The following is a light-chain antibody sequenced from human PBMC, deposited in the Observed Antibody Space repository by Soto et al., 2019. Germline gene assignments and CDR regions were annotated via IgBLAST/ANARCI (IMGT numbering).Light chain of an antibody. V-gene: IGLV2-14*01. CDR3: FSSSTKISRHV. CDR1: SNDIGAYKY. Sequence: QSALTQPASVSGSPGQSITISCTGSSNDIGAYKYVSWYQQYPGKAPKLIIFEVSNRPSGVSNRFSGSKSGNTASLTIAGLQAEDEADYHCFSSSTKISRHVLGTGTKVTVL. J-gene: IGLJ1*01. CDR2: EVS.